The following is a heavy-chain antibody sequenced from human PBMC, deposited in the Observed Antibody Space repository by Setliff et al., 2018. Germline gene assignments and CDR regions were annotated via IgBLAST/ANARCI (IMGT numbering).Heavy chain of an antibody. CDR3: ARAPPNRYSGSYEYFYMDV. CDR2: IYSSGST. CDR1: GGSISSSY. V-gene: IGHV4-59*08. Sequence: SETLSLTCTVSGGSISSSYWSWIRQPPGKGLEWIGYIYSSGSTNYNPSLKSRVTISVDTSNNQFSLKVSSVTAADTAVYYCARAPPNRYSGSYEYFYMDVWGKGTTVTVSS. J-gene: IGHJ6*03. D-gene: IGHD1-26*01.